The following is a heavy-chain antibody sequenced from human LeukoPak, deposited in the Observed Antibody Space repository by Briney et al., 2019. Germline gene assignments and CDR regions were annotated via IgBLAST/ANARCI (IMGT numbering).Heavy chain of an antibody. J-gene: IGHJ6*02. V-gene: IGHV1-69*04. CDR3: ARDPWTSSGMDV. Sequence: GASVKVSCKASGGTFSSYAISWVRQAPGQGLEWMGRIIPILGIANYAQKFQGRVTITADKSTSTAYMELSSLRSEDTAVYYCARDPWTSSGMDVWGQGTTVTVSS. D-gene: IGHD3/OR15-3a*01. CDR2: IIPILGIA. CDR1: GGTFSSYA.